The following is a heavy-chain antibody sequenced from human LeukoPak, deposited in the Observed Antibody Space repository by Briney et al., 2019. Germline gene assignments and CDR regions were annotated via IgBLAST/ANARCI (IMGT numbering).Heavy chain of an antibody. CDR2: INPNSGGT. D-gene: IGHD1-7*01. V-gene: IGHV1-2*02. J-gene: IGHJ3*02. CDR1: GYTFTVTGYY. Sequence: GASVKVSCKVSGYTFTVTGYYIHWVRRAPGQGLEWMGWINPNSGGTNYAQRFQGRITMTRDTSISTAYMELSSLRSDDTALYYCARVPHRGTIEELPGTILDAFDIWSQGTMVTVSS. CDR3: ARVPHRGTIEELPGTILDAFDI.